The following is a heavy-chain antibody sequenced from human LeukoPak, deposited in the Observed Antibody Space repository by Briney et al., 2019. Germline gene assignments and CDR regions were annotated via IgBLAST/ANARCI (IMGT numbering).Heavy chain of an antibody. CDR2: IIPIFGTA. V-gene: IGHV1-69*01. CDR3: ATWPMVRGVISYFDY. Sequence: GSSVKVSCKASGGTFSSCGLSWVRQAPGQGLEWMGGIIPIFGTANYAQKFRGRVTITADESTSTAYMELSSLRSEDTAVYYCATWPMVRGVISYFDYWGQGTLVTVSS. D-gene: IGHD3-10*01. J-gene: IGHJ4*02. CDR1: GGTFSSCG.